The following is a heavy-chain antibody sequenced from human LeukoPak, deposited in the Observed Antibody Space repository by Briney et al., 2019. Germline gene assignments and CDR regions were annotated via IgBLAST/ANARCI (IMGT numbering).Heavy chain of an antibody. D-gene: IGHD2/OR15-2a*01. CDR1: GFTFSIYW. CDR3: AKYSSYYYYGMDV. Sequence: SGGSLRLSCAASGFTFSIYWMSWVRQAPGKGLEWVANIKQDGSEKYYVDSVKGRFTISRDNAKNSLYLQMNSLRAEDTAVYYCAKYSSYYYYGMDVWGQGTTVTVSS. V-gene: IGHV3-7*01. CDR2: IKQDGSEK. J-gene: IGHJ6*02.